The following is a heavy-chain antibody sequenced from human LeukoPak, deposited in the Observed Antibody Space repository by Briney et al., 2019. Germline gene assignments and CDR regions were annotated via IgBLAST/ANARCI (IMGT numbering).Heavy chain of an antibody. J-gene: IGHJ6*03. D-gene: IGHD3-16*02. Sequence: SETLSLTCTVSGGSISSYYWGWIRQPPGKGLEWIGSIYYSGSTYYNPSLKSRVTISVDTSKNQFSLKLSSVTAADTAVYYCARVPATPLGPYYYYMDVWGKGTTVTVSS. CDR3: ARVPATPLGPYYYYMDV. V-gene: IGHV4-39*07. CDR1: GGSISSYY. CDR2: IYYSGST.